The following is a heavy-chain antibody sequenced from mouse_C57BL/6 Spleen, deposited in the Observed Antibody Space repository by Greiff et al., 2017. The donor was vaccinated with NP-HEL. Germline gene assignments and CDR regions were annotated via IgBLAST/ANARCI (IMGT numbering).Heavy chain of an antibody. CDR3: TLGSSYWYFDV. CDR1: GFNIKDDY. CDR2: IDPEDGDT. V-gene: IGHV14-1*01. J-gene: IGHJ1*03. Sequence: EVMLVESGAELVRPGASVKLSCTASGFNIKDDYMHWVKQRPEQGLEWIGMIDPEDGDTEYAPKFQGKATMTADTSSNTAYLQRSSLTSEDTSVYYCTLGSSYWYFDVWGTGTTVTVSS. D-gene: IGHD1-1*01.